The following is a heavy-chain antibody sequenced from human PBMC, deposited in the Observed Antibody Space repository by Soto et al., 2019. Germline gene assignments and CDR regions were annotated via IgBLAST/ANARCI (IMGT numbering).Heavy chain of an antibody. D-gene: IGHD5-12*01. CDR1: GWTFSSFG. CDR3: AREASGYDF. Sequence: ASVKVSCKASGWTFSSFGISWVRQAPGQGLEWMGGIIPVFGRPNYAQRFRGRLTITADESTNTSYMELIDLTSEDTAVYYCAREASGYDFWGQGTQVTVSS. CDR2: IIPVFGRP. J-gene: IGHJ1*01. V-gene: IGHV1-69*13.